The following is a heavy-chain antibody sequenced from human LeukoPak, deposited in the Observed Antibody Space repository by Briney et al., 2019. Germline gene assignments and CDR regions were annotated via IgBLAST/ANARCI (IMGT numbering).Heavy chain of an antibody. D-gene: IGHD3-9*01. V-gene: IGHV3-23*01. Sequence: GGSLRLSCAASGFTFSYVWMSWVRQAPGKGLEWVSSISGSGDKTYYADSVKGRFTISRDNSKSTMYLQMNSLRAEDTAVYYCARSIGLTGGGVDVWGQGTTVTVSS. CDR1: GFTFSYV. J-gene: IGHJ6*02. CDR3: ARSIGLTGGGVDV. CDR2: ISGSGDKT.